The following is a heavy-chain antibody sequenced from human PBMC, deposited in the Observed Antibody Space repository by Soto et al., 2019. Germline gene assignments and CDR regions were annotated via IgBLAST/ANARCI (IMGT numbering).Heavy chain of an antibody. J-gene: IGHJ4*02. V-gene: IGHV4-39*01. D-gene: IGHD5-12*01. CDR3: ASPETGRDGYNTLPHY. CDR1: GGSISSSSYY. CDR2: IYYSGST. Sequence: SETLSLTCTVSGGSISSSSYYWGWIRQPPGKGLEWIGSIYYSGSTYYNPSLKSRVTISVDTSKNQFSLKLSSVTAADTAVYYCASPETGRDGYNTLPHYWGQGTLVTVSS.